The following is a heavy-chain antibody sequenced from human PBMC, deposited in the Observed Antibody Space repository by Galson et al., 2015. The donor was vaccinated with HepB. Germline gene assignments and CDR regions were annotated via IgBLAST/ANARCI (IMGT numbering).Heavy chain of an antibody. V-gene: IGHV4-4*02. CDR2: IYHSGGT. CDR1: GDSISSDSW. Sequence: LSLTCAVSGDSISSDSWWSWVRQPPGGGLEWIGEIYHSGGTNYRPSLKSRVTISVDKSKNLFSLKLTFVTAADTAVYYCARAKEGRGYFDYWGQGTLVTVSS. CDR3: ARAKEGRGYFDY. J-gene: IGHJ4*02. D-gene: IGHD3-10*01.